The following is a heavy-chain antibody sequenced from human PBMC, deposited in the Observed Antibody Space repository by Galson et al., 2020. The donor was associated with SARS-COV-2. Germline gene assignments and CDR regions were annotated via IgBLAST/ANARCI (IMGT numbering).Heavy chain of an antibody. V-gene: IGHV4-59*13. D-gene: IGHD3-22*01. CDR3: ARDSFLDSSGYHDAFDI. Sequence: SETLSLTCTVSGGSISSYYWSWIRQPPGKGLEWIGYIYYSGSTNYNPSLKSRVTISVDTSKNQFSLKLSSVTAADTAVYYCARDSFLDSSGYHDAFDIWGQGTMVTVSS. CDR1: GGSISSYY. CDR2: IYYSGST. J-gene: IGHJ3*02.